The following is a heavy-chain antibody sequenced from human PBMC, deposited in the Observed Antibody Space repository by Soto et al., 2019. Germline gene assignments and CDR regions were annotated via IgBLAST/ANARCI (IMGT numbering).Heavy chain of an antibody. Sequence: SETLSLTCSVSGGSISSSSYYWGWIRQPPGKGLEWIGSIYYSGSTYYNPSLKSRVTISVDTSKNQFSLKLSSVTAADTAVYYCANLSLSSIAARPGGDYYGMDVWGKGTTVTVSS. D-gene: IGHD6-6*01. V-gene: IGHV4-39*01. CDR1: GGSISSSSYY. J-gene: IGHJ6*04. CDR3: ANLSLSSIAARPGGDYYGMDV. CDR2: IYYSGST.